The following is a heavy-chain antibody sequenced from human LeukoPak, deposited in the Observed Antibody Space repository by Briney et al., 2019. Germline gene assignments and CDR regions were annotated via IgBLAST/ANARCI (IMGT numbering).Heavy chain of an antibody. CDR2: MNPNSGNT. CDR1: GYTFTSYD. V-gene: IGHV1-8*02. J-gene: IGHJ4*02. Sequence: ASVKVSCKASGYTFTSYDINWVRQVPGQGLEWMGWMNPNSGNTGYAQKFQGRVTMTRNTSISTAYMELSSLRSEDTAVYYCARIYMVRGVIRSSASFDYWGQGTLVTVSS. D-gene: IGHD3-10*01. CDR3: ARIYMVRGVIRSSASFDY.